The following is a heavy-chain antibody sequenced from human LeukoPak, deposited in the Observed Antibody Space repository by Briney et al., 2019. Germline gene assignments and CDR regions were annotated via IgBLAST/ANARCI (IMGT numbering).Heavy chain of an antibody. Sequence: GGSLRLSCAASGFTFSSYWMSWVRRAPGKGLEWVANIKQDGSEKYYVDSVKGRFTISRDNAKNSLYLQMNSLRAEDTAVYYCARDALISAKTHDAFDIWGQGTMVTVSS. V-gene: IGHV3-7*01. CDR3: ARDALISAKTHDAFDI. J-gene: IGHJ3*02. CDR1: GFTFSSYW. CDR2: IKQDGSEK. D-gene: IGHD6-25*01.